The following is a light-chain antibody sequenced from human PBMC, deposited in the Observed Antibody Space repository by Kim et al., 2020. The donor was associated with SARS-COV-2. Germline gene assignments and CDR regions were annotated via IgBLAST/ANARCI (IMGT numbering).Light chain of an antibody. Sequence: EIVMTQSPATLSVSPGERATLSCRASQSVSSNSAWYQQKPGQAPRLLIYGASTRATGIPARFSGSGSGTEFTLTISSLQSEDFAVYYCQQYNNWPPLTFGGGTKLEI. J-gene: IGKJ4*01. CDR3: QQYNNWPPLT. CDR1: QSVSSN. V-gene: IGKV3-15*01. CDR2: GAS.